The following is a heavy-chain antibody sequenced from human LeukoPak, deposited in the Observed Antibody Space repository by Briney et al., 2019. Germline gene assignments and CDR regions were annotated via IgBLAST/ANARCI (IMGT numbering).Heavy chain of an antibody. CDR2: INPNSGGT. V-gene: IGHV1-2*02. J-gene: IGHJ6*02. D-gene: IGHD3-22*01. Sequence: ASVKVSCKASGYTFTGYYMHWVRQAAGQGLEWMGWINPNSGGTNYAQKFQGRVTMTRDTSISTAYMELSRLRSDDTAVYYCARDLTYYYDSSGSRNYYYGMDVWGQGTTVTVSS. CDR3: ARDLTYYYDSSGSRNYYYGMDV. CDR1: GYTFTGYY.